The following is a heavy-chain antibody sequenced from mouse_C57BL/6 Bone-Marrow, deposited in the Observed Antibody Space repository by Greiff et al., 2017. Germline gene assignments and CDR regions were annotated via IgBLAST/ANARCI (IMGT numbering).Heavy chain of an antibody. CDR3: ARRGTTVVAPLEFDV. V-gene: IGHV15-2*01. Sequence: QVQLKESGSELRSPGSSVKLSCKDFDSEVFPIAYMSWVRQKPGHGFEWIGGILPSIGRSIYGEKFEDKAPFDADTQSNTAYLELNRLTSEDSAIYCCARRGTTVVAPLEFDVWGTGTTVTVSS. CDR2: ILPSIGRS. J-gene: IGHJ1*03. CDR1: DSEVFPIAY. D-gene: IGHD1-1*01.